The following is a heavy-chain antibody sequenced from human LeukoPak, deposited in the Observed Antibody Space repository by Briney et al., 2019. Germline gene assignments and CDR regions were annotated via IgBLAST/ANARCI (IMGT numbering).Heavy chain of an antibody. CDR2: ISAYNGNT. CDR3: ASAWINGREMATIFDY. D-gene: IGHD5-24*01. CDR1: GYTFTSYG. V-gene: IGHV1-18*01. Sequence: ASVKVPCKASGYTFTSYGISWVRQAPGQGLEWMGWISAYNGNTNYAQKLQGRVTMTTDTSTSTAYMELRSLRSEDTAVYYCASAWINGREMATIFDYWGQGTLVTVSS. J-gene: IGHJ4*02.